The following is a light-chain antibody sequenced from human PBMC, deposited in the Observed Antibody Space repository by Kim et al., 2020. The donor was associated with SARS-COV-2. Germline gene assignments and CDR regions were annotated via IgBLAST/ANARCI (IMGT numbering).Light chain of an antibody. CDR1: QSLVFSDGNTY. V-gene: IGKV2-30*01. Sequence: GQPASISCRSSQSLVFSDGNTYLNWFHQRPGQSPRRLIYQVSIRDPGVPDRFSGSGSGTDFTLKISRVEAEDAGVYYCMQCVPPYTFGQGTKLEI. CDR3: MQCVPPYT. CDR2: QVS. J-gene: IGKJ2*01.